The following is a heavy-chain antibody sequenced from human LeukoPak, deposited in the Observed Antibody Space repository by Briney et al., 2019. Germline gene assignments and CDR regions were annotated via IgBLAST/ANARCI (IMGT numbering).Heavy chain of an antibody. J-gene: IGHJ4*02. CDR1: GFTFSSYA. CDR3: ARDRGCSGGSCYSDY. Sequence: GGSLRLSCAASGFTFSSYAMHWVRQAPGKGLEYVSAISSNGGSTYYANSVKGRFTISRDNSKNTLYLQMGSLRAEDTAVYYCARDRGCSGGSCYSDYWGQGTLVTVSS. D-gene: IGHD2-15*01. CDR2: ISSNGGST. V-gene: IGHV3-64*01.